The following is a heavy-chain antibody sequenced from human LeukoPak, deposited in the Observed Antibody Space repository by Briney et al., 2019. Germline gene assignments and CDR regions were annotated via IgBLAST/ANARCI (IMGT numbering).Heavy chain of an antibody. J-gene: IGHJ4*02. Sequence: GESLKISCKSSGYSFTNYRIGWVRQMPGKGLEWMGIIYPGDSDTRYSPSFQGQVTISADKSISTAYLQWSSLKASDTAMYYCARQGRVGATRSSFDYWGQGTLVTVSS. CDR1: GYSFTNYR. D-gene: IGHD1-26*01. CDR2: IYPGDSDT. CDR3: ARQGRVGATRSSFDY. V-gene: IGHV5-51*01.